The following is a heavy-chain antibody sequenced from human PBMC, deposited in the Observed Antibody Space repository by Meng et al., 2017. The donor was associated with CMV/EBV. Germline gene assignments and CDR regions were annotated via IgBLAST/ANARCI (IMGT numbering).Heavy chain of an antibody. Sequence: QTLSLTCAVYGGSFSGYYWSWIRQPPGKGLEWIGEINHSGSTNYNPSLKSRVTISVDTSKNQFSLKLSSVTAADTAVYYCARGQRFRSFDYWGQGTLVTVSS. J-gene: IGHJ4*02. V-gene: IGHV4-34*01. D-gene: IGHD5-24*01. CDR3: ARGQRFRSFDY. CDR2: INHSGST. CDR1: GGSFSGYY.